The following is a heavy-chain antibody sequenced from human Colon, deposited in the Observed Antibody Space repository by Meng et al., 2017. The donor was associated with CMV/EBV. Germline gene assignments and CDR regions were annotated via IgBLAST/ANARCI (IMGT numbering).Heavy chain of an antibody. Sequence: SETLSLTCTVSGGSISRSSYYWSWIRRRPGKGLEWIGFIYYNGNTDYNPSLKSRLTISIDTSKNQFFLNLRSVTAADTAMYHCAKIEGRCDSQSCSYYRWFDPWGQGILVTVSS. CDR1: GGSISRSSYY. V-gene: IGHV4-61*01. CDR2: IYYNGNT. J-gene: IGHJ5*02. CDR3: AKIEGRCDSQSCSYYRWFDP. D-gene: IGHD2/OR15-2a*01.